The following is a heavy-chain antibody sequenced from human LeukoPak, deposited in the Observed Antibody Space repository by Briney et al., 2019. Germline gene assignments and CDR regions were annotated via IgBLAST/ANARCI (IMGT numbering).Heavy chain of an antibody. CDR2: INPNSGDT. CDR1: GYIFTGYY. J-gene: IGHJ4*02. Sequence: ASVKVSCKASGYIFTGYYMHWVRQAPEKGLEWMGWINPNSGDTNYVQKFQGRVTMTRDTSISTAYMELSSLRFDDTAVYYCARGGTLDGDGVPFDYWGQGTLVTGSS. V-gene: IGHV1-2*02. CDR3: ARGGTLDGDGVPFDY. D-gene: IGHD3-10*01.